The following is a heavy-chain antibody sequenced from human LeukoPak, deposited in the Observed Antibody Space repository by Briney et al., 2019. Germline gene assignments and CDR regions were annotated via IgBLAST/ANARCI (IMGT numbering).Heavy chain of an antibody. CDR3: ARRQGTTLNFDY. CDR1: GYTFTIYG. CDR2: INAYNGNT. D-gene: IGHD1-1*01. J-gene: IGHJ4*02. Sequence: GASVTVSCTASGYTFTIYGFSWVRQAPGQGLEWMGWINAYNGNTNDAQNLQGRVTMTTDTSTSTAYMELRSLRSDDTAVYYCARRQGTTLNFDYWGQGTLVTVSS. V-gene: IGHV1-18*01.